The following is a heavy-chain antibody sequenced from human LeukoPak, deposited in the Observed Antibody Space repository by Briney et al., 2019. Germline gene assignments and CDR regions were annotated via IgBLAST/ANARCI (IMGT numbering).Heavy chain of an antibody. CDR1: GGSISSYY. CDR3: ARKPIVNSAWYYFDY. J-gene: IGHJ4*02. Sequence: SETLSLTCTVSGGSISSYYWSWIRQPPGKGLEWLGYIYYSGSTNYNPSLKSRVTMSVDTSKNQFSLELSSVTAADTAVYYCARKPIVNSAWYYFDYWGQGTLVTVSS. D-gene: IGHD3-22*01. V-gene: IGHV4-59*12. CDR2: IYYSGST.